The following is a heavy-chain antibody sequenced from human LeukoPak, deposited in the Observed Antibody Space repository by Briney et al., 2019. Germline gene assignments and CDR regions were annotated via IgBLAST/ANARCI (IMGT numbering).Heavy chain of an antibody. CDR1: GFTFTNYA. Sequence: PGGSLRLSCAASGFTFTNYAMTWVRQAPGKGLEWVSSISAGGGSTYYADSVRGRFTLSRDDSQNTLSLQMDSLGAEDTAIYYCAFAGVSRRVYWGQGTLVIVSS. CDR3: AFAGVSRRVY. J-gene: IGHJ4*02. D-gene: IGHD3-10*01. V-gene: IGHV3-23*01. CDR2: ISAGGGST.